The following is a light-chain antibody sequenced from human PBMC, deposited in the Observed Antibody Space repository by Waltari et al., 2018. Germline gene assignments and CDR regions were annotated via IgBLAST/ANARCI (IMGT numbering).Light chain of an antibody. Sequence: QSALTQPASVSGSPGQSITISCTGTSSVIGIYNFVSWYQQHPDKAPKLVLYGVSNRPSGVSNRFSGSQSGNTASLTISGLQAVDEADYYCSSYTSTSSPWVFGGGTKLTVL. J-gene: IGLJ3*02. CDR3: SSYTSTSSPWV. CDR1: SSVIGIYNF. CDR2: GVS. V-gene: IGLV2-14*03.